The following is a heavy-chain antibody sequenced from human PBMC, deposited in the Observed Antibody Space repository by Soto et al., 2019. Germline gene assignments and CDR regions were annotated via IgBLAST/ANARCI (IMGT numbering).Heavy chain of an antibody. CDR3: ARDRTYEIFGVVTKGYFDY. CDR2: IKQDGSEK. V-gene: IGHV3-7*01. CDR1: GSTFSSYG. Sequence: GGSLRLSCAASGSTFSSYGMHWVRQAPGKGLEWVANIKQDGSEKYYVDSVKGRFTISRDNAKNSLYLQMNSLRAEDTAVYYCARDRTYEIFGVVTKGYFDYWGQGTLVTVSS. J-gene: IGHJ4*02. D-gene: IGHD3-3*01.